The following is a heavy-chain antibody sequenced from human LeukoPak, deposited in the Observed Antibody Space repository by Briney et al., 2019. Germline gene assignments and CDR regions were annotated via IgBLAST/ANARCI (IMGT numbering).Heavy chain of an antibody. CDR1: GFTFSNAW. D-gene: IGHD1-26*01. Sequence: PGGSLRLSCAASGFTFSNAWMSWVRQAPGKGLEWVGRIKSKTDGWTTDYAAPVKGRFTISRDDSKSTLYLQMNSLRAEDTAVYYCARDPYSGGYWDYYYYYMDLWGQGTTVTISS. V-gene: IGHV3-15*01. J-gene: IGHJ6*03. CDR3: ARDPYSGGYWDYYYYYMDL. CDR2: IKSKTDGWTT.